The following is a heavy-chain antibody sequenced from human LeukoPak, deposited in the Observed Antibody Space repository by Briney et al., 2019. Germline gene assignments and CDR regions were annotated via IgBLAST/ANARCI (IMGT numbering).Heavy chain of an antibody. V-gene: IGHV3-11*06. CDR1: GFTFSHYY. D-gene: IGHD6-6*01. CDR3: ARAEVGYSSSGYYYYGMDV. J-gene: IGHJ6*02. CDR2: ISSSSSDT. Sequence: GGSLRLSCAASGFTFSHYYMSWIRQAPGKGLEWVSFISSSSSDTNYADSVKGRFTISRDNAKDSLYLQLNSLRAEDTAVYYCARAEVGYSSSGYYYYGMDVWGQGTTVTVSS.